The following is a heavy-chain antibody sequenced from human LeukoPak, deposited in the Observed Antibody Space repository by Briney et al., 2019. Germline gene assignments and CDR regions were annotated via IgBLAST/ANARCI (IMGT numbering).Heavy chain of an antibody. Sequence: SETLSLICTVSGGSISSSSYYWGWIRQPPGKGLEWIGSIYYSGSTYYNPSLKSRVTISVDTSKNQFSLKLSSVTAADTAVYYCARHPVEIGGSCWSPTRSYFDYWGQGTLVTVSS. CDR2: IYYSGST. V-gene: IGHV4-39*01. CDR3: ARHPVEIGGSCWSPTRSYFDY. D-gene: IGHD6-13*01. J-gene: IGHJ4*02. CDR1: GGSISSSSYY.